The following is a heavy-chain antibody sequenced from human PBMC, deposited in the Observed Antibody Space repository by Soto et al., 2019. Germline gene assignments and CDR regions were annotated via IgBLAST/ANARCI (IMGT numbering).Heavy chain of an antibody. CDR2: ISYHGTEK. J-gene: IGHJ6*01. V-gene: IGHV3-30*18. D-gene: IGHD5-12*01. Sequence: QVQLVESGGGVVQPGMSLRLSCAASGVTFTNYAMHWVRQAPGKGLEWVADISYHGTEKGYADSVKGRFTISRDNSKHTLYLQLSSVRTEDTAVYYCAKDIGGVDKGNYGMDVWAQGTTVIVAS. CDR3: AKDIGGVDKGNYGMDV. CDR1: GVTFTNYA.